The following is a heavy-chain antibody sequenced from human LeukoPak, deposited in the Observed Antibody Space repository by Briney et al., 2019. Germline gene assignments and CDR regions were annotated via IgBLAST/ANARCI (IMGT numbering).Heavy chain of an antibody. V-gene: IGHV1-2*02. CDR2: INPHNGGT. Sequence: ASVKVSCKASGYTFTGYYMHWVRQAPGQGLEWMGWINPHNGGTNYAQNFQGRVTMTRDTSISTAYMELSRLRSDDTAVYYCARESRFLEWLSNYYNYYGMDVWGQGTTVTVSS. CDR1: GYTFTGYY. CDR3: ARESRFLEWLSNYYNYYGMDV. J-gene: IGHJ6*02. D-gene: IGHD3-3*01.